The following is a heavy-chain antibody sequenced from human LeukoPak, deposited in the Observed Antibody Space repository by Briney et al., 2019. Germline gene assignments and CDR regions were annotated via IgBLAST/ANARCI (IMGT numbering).Heavy chain of an antibody. Sequence: SETLSLTCSVSGDSITYFYWSWIRQAAGKGLEWIGRIYTSGSTNYNPSLKSRVTISVDTSKNQFSLKVISMTAADTAVYYCTKSDGYGLIRICGRGTMVTVSS. V-gene: IGHV4-4*07. CDR1: GDSITYFY. D-gene: IGHD3-10*01. CDR2: IYTSGST. CDR3: TKSDGYGLIRI. J-gene: IGHJ3*02.